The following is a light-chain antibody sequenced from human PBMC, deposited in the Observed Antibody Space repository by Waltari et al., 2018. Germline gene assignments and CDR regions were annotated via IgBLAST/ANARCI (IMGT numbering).Light chain of an antibody. CDR1: SSDVVTYNL. J-gene: IGLJ1*01. Sequence: QSALTQPASVSGSPGQSLAVSCPGRSSDVVTYNLFSWYQQHPGKAPKLIIYEATKRPSGVSNRFSGSKSGNMASLTISGLQAEDEAEYYCCSFAGRSTWVFGTGTKVTVL. V-gene: IGLV2-23*01. CDR3: CSFAGRSTWV. CDR2: EAT.